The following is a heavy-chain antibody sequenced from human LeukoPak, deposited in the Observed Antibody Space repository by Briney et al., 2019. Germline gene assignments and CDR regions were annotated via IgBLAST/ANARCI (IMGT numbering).Heavy chain of an antibody. J-gene: IGHJ6*03. Sequence: SQTLSLTCAISGDSVSSNSAAWNWIRQSPSRGLEWLGRTYYRSKWYNDYAVSVESRITINPDTSKNQFSLQLNSVTAADTAVYYCARLRDGRAARPFHYYYYMDVWGKGTTVTVSS. CDR1: GDSVSSNSAA. CDR2: TYYRSKWYN. D-gene: IGHD6-6*01. V-gene: IGHV6-1*01. CDR3: ARLRDGRAARPFHYYYYMDV.